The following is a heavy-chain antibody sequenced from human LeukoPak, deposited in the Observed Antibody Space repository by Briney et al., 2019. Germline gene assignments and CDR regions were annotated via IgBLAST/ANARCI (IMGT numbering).Heavy chain of an antibody. CDR1: GGTFSSYA. Sequence: SVKVSCKASGGTFSSYAISWVRQAPGQGLEWMGGIIPIFGTANYAQKFQGRVTITADESTSTAYMELSSLRSEDTAVYYCATPDTISGVVGPYYYGMDVWGQGTTVTVSS. D-gene: IGHD3-3*01. J-gene: IGHJ6*02. CDR3: ATPDTISGVVGPYYYGMDV. CDR2: IIPIFGTA. V-gene: IGHV1-69*01.